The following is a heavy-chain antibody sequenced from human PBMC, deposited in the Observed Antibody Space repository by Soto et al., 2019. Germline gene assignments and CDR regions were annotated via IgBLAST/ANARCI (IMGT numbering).Heavy chain of an antibody. Sequence: QVQLVQSGAEVKKPGASVRVSCQTSAYTFTNYAVSWVRQAPGQGLEWMGWISGDNGNTINAQKFQGRVTMTTDTSTRKAYMELRSMRSDDTAVYYWATGLLGYCSGGSCYSDSWGQGAVVTVSS. V-gene: IGHV1-18*01. CDR3: ATGLLGYCSGGSCYSDS. CDR1: AYTFTNYA. D-gene: IGHD2-15*01. J-gene: IGHJ4*02. CDR2: ISGDNGNT.